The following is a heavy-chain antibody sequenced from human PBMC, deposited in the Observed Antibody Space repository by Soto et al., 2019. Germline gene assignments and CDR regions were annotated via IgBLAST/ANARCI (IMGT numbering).Heavy chain of an antibody. Sequence: QVQLQQWGAGLLKPSETLSLTCAVYGGSFSGYYWSWIRQPPGKGLEWIGEINHSGSTNYNPSLKSRVTISVDTSKNQFSLKLSSVTAADTAVYYCARTITYYDFWSGYYTKLHFDYWGQGTLVTVSS. D-gene: IGHD3-3*01. CDR2: INHSGST. J-gene: IGHJ4*02. CDR3: ARTITYYDFWSGYYTKLHFDY. V-gene: IGHV4-34*01. CDR1: GGSFSGYY.